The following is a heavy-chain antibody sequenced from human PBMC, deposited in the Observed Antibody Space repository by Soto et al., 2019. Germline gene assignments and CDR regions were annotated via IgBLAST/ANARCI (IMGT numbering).Heavy chain of an antibody. V-gene: IGHV4-31*03. J-gene: IGHJ4*02. CDR2: IYYSGST. D-gene: IGHD3-3*01. CDR1: GGSISSGGYY. CDR3: ARDKGGLEWLFYFDY. Sequence: PSETLSLTCTVSGGSISSGGYYWSWIRQHPGKGLEWIGYIYYSGSTYYNPSLKSRVTISVDTSKNQFSLKLSSVTAADTAVYYCARDKGGLEWLFYFDYWGQGTLVTVSS.